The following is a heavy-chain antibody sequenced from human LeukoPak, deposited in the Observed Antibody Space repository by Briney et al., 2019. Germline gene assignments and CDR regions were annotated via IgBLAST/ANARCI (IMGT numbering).Heavy chain of an antibody. CDR1: GFTFSSYA. Sequence: GGSLRLSCAASGFTFSSYAMSWVRQAPGKGLEWVSAISGSGGSTYYADSVKGRFTISRDNSKNTLYLQMNSLRAEDTAVYYCATDPPKYSGGYWVYWGQGTLVTVSS. D-gene: IGHD1-26*01. J-gene: IGHJ4*02. CDR2: ISGSGGST. V-gene: IGHV3-23*01. CDR3: ATDPPKYSGGYWVY.